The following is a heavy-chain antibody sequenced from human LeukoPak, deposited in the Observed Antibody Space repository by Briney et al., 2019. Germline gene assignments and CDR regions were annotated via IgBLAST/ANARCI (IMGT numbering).Heavy chain of an antibody. Sequence: SETLSLTCTVSGYSISSGYYWGWIRQPPGKGLEWIGSIYHSGSTYYNPSLKSRVTISVDTSKNQFSLKLSSVTAADTAVYYCARDELLWFGDGVWGQGTLVTVSS. D-gene: IGHD3-10*01. J-gene: IGHJ4*02. CDR3: ARDELLWFGDGV. V-gene: IGHV4-38-2*02. CDR2: IYHSGST. CDR1: GYSISSGYY.